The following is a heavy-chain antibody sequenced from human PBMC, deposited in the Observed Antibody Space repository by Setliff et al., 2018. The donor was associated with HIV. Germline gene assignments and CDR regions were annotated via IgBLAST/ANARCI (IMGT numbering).Heavy chain of an antibody. J-gene: IGHJ3*02. D-gene: IGHD3-22*01. CDR2: INPSGGST. Sequence: ASVKVSCKASGYTFTSYYMHWVRQAPGQGLEWMGIINPSGGSTSYAQKFQGRVTMTRDTSTSTVYMELSSLRSEDTAVYYCARESQDSSGYFGTFDIWGQGTMITVSS. CDR1: GYTFTSYY. CDR3: ARESQDSSGYFGTFDI. V-gene: IGHV1-46*01.